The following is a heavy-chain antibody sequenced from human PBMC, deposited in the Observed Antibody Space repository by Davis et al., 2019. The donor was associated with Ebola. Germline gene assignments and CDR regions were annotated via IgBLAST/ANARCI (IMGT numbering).Heavy chain of an antibody. V-gene: IGHV4-34*01. J-gene: IGHJ4*02. Sequence: SETLSLTCAVYGGSFSAHYWSWIRQPPGKGLEWIGEINHSGSTNYNPSLKSRVTISVDPSKNQFSLKLRSVTAADMAVYYCARTWSHNSGWYNFDSWGLGTRVSVSS. D-gene: IGHD6-19*01. CDR2: INHSGST. CDR3: ARTWSHNSGWYNFDS. CDR1: GGSFSAHY.